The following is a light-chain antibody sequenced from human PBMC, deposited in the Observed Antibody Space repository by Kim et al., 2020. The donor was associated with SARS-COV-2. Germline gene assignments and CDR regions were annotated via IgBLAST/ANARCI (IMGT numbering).Light chain of an antibody. J-gene: IGLJ3*02. CDR2: GNN. Sequence: QRVTISCTGSSSNIWAGSDVHWYQQLPGTAPRLLIFGNNNRPSGVPDRFSGSKSGTSASLAITGLQAEDESAYYCQSYDNSLSVWVFGGGTQLTVL. CDR3: QSYDNSLSVWV. V-gene: IGLV1-40*01. CDR1: SSNIWAGSD.